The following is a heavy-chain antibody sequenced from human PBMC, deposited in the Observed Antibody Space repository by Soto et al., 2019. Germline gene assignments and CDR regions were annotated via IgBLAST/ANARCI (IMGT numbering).Heavy chain of an antibody. V-gene: IGHV1-18*01. J-gene: IGHJ5*02. Sequence: ASVQXSCKASGYTFTSYGISWVRQAPGQGLEWMGWISAYNGNTKYAQKLQGRVTMTTDTSTSTAYTELRSLRSDDTAVYYCARDPEAAADFWFDPWGQGTLVTVSS. CDR3: ARDPEAAADFWFDP. CDR1: GYTFTSYG. CDR2: ISAYNGNT. D-gene: IGHD6-13*01.